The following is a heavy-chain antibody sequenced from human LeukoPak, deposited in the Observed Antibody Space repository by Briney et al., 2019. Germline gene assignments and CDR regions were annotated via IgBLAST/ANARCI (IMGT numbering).Heavy chain of an antibody. V-gene: IGHV3-30*02. Sequence: GGSLRLSCAASGFTFSSYGMHWVRQAPGKGLEWVAFIRYDGSNKYYADSVKGRFTISRDNSKNTLYLQMNSLRAEDTAVYYCAKDPIAVAGTGDFDYWGQGTLVTVSS. J-gene: IGHJ4*02. CDR1: GFTFSSYG. CDR3: AKDPIAVAGTGDFDY. D-gene: IGHD6-19*01. CDR2: IRYDGSNK.